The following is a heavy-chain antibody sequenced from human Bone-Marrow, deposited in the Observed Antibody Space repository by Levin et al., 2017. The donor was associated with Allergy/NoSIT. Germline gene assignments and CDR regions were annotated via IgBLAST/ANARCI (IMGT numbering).Heavy chain of an antibody. D-gene: IGHD6-19*01. CDR1: GYTFTGYY. V-gene: IGHV1-2*02. CDR2: INPNTGGT. Sequence: RASVKVSCKASGYTFTGYYMHWVRQAPGQGLEWMGWINPNTGGTNYAQKFQGRVTMTRDTSIITAYMELSSLRSDDTAVYYCVRGNSGWYHFDYWGQGPLVTVSS. CDR3: VRGNSGWYHFDY. J-gene: IGHJ4*02.